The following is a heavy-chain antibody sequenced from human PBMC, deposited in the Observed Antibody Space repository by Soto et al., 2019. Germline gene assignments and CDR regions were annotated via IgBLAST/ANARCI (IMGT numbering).Heavy chain of an antibody. CDR3: ARALLVPYYYDSSGIFDY. Sequence: SETLSLTCTVSGGSISSSSYYWGWIRQPPGKGLEWIGSIYYSGSTYYNPSLKSRVTISVDTSKNQFSLKLSSVTAADTAVYYCARALLVPYYYDSSGIFDYWGQGTLVTVSS. CDR2: IYYSGST. D-gene: IGHD3-22*01. CDR1: GGSISSSSYY. J-gene: IGHJ4*02. V-gene: IGHV4-39*01.